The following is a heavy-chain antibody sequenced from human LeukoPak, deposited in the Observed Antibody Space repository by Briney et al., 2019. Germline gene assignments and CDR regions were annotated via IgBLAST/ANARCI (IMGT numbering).Heavy chain of an antibody. CDR1: GGTFSSYA. CDR2: ITPIFGTA. Sequence: SVKVSCKASGGTFSSYAISWVRQAPGQGLEWMGRITPIFGTANYAQKFQGRVTITTDESTSTAYMELSSLRSEDTAVYYCARSSPIVATILYYFDYWGQGTLVTVSS. D-gene: IGHD5-12*01. J-gene: IGHJ4*02. V-gene: IGHV1-69*05. CDR3: ARSSPIVATILYYFDY.